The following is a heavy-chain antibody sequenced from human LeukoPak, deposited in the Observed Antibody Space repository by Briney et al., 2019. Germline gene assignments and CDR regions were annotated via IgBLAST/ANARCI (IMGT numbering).Heavy chain of an antibody. CDR2: ISSSSSSI. Sequence: HPGGSLRLSCAASGFTFNSYSMTWVRQAPGKGLEWVAYISSSSSSIYYADSVRGRFTISRDNAKNSLYLEMNSLRDEDTAVYYCATSRGYDFDYWGQGTLVTVSS. CDR1: GFTFNSYS. CDR3: ATSRGYDFDY. J-gene: IGHJ4*02. V-gene: IGHV3-48*02. D-gene: IGHD2-15*01.